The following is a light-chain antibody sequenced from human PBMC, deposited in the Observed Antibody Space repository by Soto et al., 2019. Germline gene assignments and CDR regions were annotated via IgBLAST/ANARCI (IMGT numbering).Light chain of an antibody. Sequence: DIQMTQSPSSLSASVGDRVTITCRASQGITDYLAWYQQKPGQVPNLLIYAASTLQSGVPPRFSGSGSGTDFTLTITGMQPEDVANYYCQNYNSAPWTFGQGTKVDIK. CDR2: AAS. CDR1: QGITDY. CDR3: QNYNSAPWT. V-gene: IGKV1-27*01. J-gene: IGKJ1*01.